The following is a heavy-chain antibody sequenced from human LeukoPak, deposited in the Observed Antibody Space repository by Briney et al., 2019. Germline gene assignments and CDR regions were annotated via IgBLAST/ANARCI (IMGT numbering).Heavy chain of an antibody. V-gene: IGHV4-4*09. CDR3: ASRQIYFDY. CDR1: GVSLSPYY. CDR2: IFSSGST. J-gene: IGHJ4*02. Sequence: AETLSLTCSVSGVSLSPYYWSWIRQPPGKGLEWIGYIFSSGSTNYNPSLKSRVTISVDTSRNQFSLMLSSVTAADTAVYYCASRQIYFDYWGQGTLVTVSS.